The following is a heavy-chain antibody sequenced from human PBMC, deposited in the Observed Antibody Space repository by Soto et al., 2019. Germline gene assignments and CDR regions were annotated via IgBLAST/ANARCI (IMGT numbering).Heavy chain of an antibody. CDR2: IWYDGSNK. J-gene: IGHJ4*02. CDR3: ARGWGQQLLYYFDY. D-gene: IGHD6-13*01. V-gene: IGHV3-33*01. Sequence: QVQLVESGGGVVQPGRSLRLSCAASGFTFSSYGMHWVRQAPGKGLEWVAVIWYDGSNKYYADSVKGRFTISRDNSKNTLYLQMNSLRAEDTAVYYCARGWGQQLLYYFDYWGQGTLVTVSS. CDR1: GFTFSSYG.